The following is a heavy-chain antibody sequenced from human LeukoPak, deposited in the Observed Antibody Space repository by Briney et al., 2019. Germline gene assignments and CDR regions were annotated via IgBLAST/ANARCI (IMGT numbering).Heavy chain of an antibody. J-gene: IGHJ4*02. Sequence: GRSLRLSCAASGFTFDDYAMHWVRQAPGKGLEWVSGISWNSGSIGYADSVKGRFTISRDNAKNSLYLQMNSLRAEDTALYYCARALPFIQWDLTGADYWGQGTLVTVSS. CDR1: GFTFDDYA. CDR2: ISWNSGSI. CDR3: ARALPFIQWDLTGADY. D-gene: IGHD1-26*01. V-gene: IGHV3-9*01.